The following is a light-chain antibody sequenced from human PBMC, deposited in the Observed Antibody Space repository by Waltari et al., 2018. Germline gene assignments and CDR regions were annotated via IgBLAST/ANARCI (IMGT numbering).Light chain of an antibody. V-gene: IGKV4-1*01. CDR3: QQYYSTPLT. CDR1: QSVLYSSNNKNY. Sequence: DIVMTKSPDSLAVSLGERATINCKSSQSVLYSSNNKNYLAWYQQKPGQPPKLLIYWASTRESGVPDRFSGSGSGTDFTLTICSLQAEDVAVYYCQQYYSTPLTFGGGTKVEIK. J-gene: IGKJ4*01. CDR2: WAS.